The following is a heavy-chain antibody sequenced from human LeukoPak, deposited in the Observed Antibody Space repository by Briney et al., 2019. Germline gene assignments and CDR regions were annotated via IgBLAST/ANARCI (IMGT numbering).Heavy chain of an antibody. J-gene: IGHJ4*02. V-gene: IGHV5-10-1*01. D-gene: IGHD5-18*01. CDR3: ARHEGYSYDSDY. CDR1: GYSFTSYW. Sequence: VESLDISCKGSGYSFTSYWISWVRPMPGKGLEWMGRIDPSDCYTNYSPSFQGHVTISADKSISTAYLQWSSLKASDTAMYYCARHEGYSYDSDYWGQGTLVTVSS. CDR2: IDPSDCYT.